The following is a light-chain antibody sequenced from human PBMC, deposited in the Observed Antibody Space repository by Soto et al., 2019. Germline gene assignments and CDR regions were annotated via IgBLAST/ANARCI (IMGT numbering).Light chain of an antibody. CDR2: GAS. V-gene: IGKV3D-20*02. CDR1: QTVSSNY. J-gene: IGKJ5*01. CDR3: QQRSNWVT. Sequence: EISLTQSPDTLSLSPGERATLSCRASQTVSSNYLAWCQQRPGQAPRLLIYGASNRATGIPARLSGSGSGTEFTLTISSIEPEDFAVYYCQQRSNWVTFGQGTRLEIK.